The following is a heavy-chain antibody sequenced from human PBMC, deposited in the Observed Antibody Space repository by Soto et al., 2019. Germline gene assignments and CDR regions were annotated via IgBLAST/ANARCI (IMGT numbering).Heavy chain of an antibody. V-gene: IGHV4-34*01. D-gene: IGHD6-13*01. Sequence: TLSLRDGVDGTKFSGYYWSWIRQCTGKWLEWIWEINHSESTNYYPSLKSRVHPSVDTSKNQFSLKLSSVTAADTAVYYCARVRIAAAAPSYYDYYGMDVRGQGTTVTVS. CDR2: INHSEST. CDR1: GTKFSGYY. J-gene: IGHJ6*02. CDR3: ARVRIAAAAPSYYDYYGMDV.